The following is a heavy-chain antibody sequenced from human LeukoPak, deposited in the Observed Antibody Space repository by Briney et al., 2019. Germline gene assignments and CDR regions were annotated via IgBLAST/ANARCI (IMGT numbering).Heavy chain of an antibody. CDR1: GFTLSGYW. V-gene: IGHV3-7*03. CDR2: IKQDGSEI. D-gene: IGHD6-19*01. J-gene: IGHJ4*02. CDR3: VRDMRGGWKFDY. Sequence: GGSLRLSCAASGFTLSGYWMCWVRQAPGKGPEWVANIKQDGSEIYYVDSVKGRFTISRDNAKNSLYLQMNSLRAEDSAVYYCVRDMRGGWKFDYWGQGTLVTVSS.